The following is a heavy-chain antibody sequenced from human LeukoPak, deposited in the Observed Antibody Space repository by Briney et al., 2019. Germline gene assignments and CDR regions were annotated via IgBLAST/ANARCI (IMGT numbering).Heavy chain of an antibody. Sequence: SETLSLTCAVYGGSFSGYYWSWIRQPPGKGLEWIGEINHSGSTNYNPSLKSRVTMSVDTSKNQFSLKLSSVTAADTAVYYCARSDYGDYEIDYWGQGTLVTVSS. CDR2: INHSGST. CDR1: GGSFSGYY. D-gene: IGHD4-17*01. CDR3: ARSDYGDYEIDY. V-gene: IGHV4-34*01. J-gene: IGHJ4*02.